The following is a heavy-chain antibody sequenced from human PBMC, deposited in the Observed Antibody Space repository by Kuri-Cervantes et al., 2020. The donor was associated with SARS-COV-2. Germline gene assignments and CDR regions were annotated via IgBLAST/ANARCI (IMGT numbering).Heavy chain of an antibody. CDR3: AREHYYDSSGVLYYYYGMDV. V-gene: IGHV1-46*01. J-gene: IGHJ6*02. CDR1: GYTFTSYY. Sequence: ASVKVSCKASGYTFTSYYMHWVRQAPGQGLEWMGIINPSGGSTSYAQKFQGRVTMTRDTSTSTVYMELSSLRSEDTAVYYCAREHYYDSSGVLYYYYGMDVWSQGTTVTVSS. D-gene: IGHD3-22*01. CDR2: INPSGGST.